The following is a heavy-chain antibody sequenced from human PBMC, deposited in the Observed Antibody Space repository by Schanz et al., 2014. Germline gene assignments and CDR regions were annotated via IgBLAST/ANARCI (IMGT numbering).Heavy chain of an antibody. CDR2: LSGSGSST. CDR1: GFTFSSYA. CDR3: AKQIHYDILTVTRN. D-gene: IGHD3-9*01. Sequence: EVQPLESGGGLVQPGGSLRLSCAASGFTFSSYALSWVRQAPGKGLEWVSALSGSGSSTYYADSVKGRFTISRDNSQNTLYLQMNSLRAEDTAVYYCAKQIHYDILTVTRNWGQGTLVAVSS. J-gene: IGHJ4*02. V-gene: IGHV3-23*01.